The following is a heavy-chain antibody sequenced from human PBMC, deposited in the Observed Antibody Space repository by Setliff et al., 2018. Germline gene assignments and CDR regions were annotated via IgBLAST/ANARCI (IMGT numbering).Heavy chain of an antibody. Sequence: PGGSLRLSCAASRFTFSNYAMSWVRQAPGKGLEWVSSISSSSSYIYYADSVKGRFTISRDNAKNSLYLQMNSLRAEDTAVYYCARVQKTYYYDSSGYYPYYLDYWGQGTLVTVSS. V-gene: IGHV3-21*01. J-gene: IGHJ4*02. D-gene: IGHD3-22*01. CDR3: ARVQKTYYYDSSGYYPYYLDY. CDR1: RFTFSNYA. CDR2: ISSSSSYI.